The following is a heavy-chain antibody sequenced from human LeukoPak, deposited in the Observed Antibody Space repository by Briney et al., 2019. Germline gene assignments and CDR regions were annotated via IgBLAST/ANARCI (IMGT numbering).Heavy chain of an antibody. CDR2: ISSSSSYI. J-gene: IGHJ3*02. CDR3: ARDQNYYDSSGYFAGHAFDI. CDR1: GFTFSSYS. V-gene: IGHV3-21*01. D-gene: IGHD3-22*01. Sequence: GGSLRLSCAASGFTFSSYSMNSVRQAPGKGLEWVSSISSSSSYIYYADSVKGRFTISRDNAKNSLYLQMNSLRAEDTAVYYCARDQNYYDSSGYFAGHAFDIWGQGTMVTVSS.